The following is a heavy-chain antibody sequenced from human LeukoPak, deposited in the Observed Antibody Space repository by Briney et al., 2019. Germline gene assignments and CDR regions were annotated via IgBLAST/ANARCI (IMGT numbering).Heavy chain of an antibody. V-gene: IGHV3-74*01. J-gene: IGHJ4*02. CDR1: GFTFSSYW. D-gene: IGHD3-16*01. Sequence: GGSLRLSYAASGFTFSSYWMHWVRQAPGKGLVWVSRINSDGSSTSYADSVKGRFTISRGNAKNTLYLQMNSLRAEDTAVYYCASSPRWASYGNDIDYWGQGTLVTVSS. CDR3: ASSPRWASYGNDIDY. CDR2: INSDGSST.